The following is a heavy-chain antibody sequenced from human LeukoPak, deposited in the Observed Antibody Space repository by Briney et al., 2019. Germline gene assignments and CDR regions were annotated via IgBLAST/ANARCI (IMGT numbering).Heavy chain of an antibody. CDR1: GFAFISSA. CDR3: TKELHVAVAVADYYYSYMAV. CDR2: INVGGNNT. J-gene: IGHJ6*03. D-gene: IGHD6-19*01. V-gene: IGHV3-23*01. Sequence: GGALRLSCASPGFAFISSAMGGGRECPGKGLGWVSTINVGGNNTFSADSVKGVFTISRDNPKNTLYLHMDSLRPDDTAIYYCTKELHVAVAVADYYYSYMAVWGRGNAVTVSS.